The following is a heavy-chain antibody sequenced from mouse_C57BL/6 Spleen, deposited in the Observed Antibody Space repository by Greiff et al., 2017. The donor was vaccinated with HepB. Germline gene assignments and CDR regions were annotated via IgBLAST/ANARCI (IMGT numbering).Heavy chain of an antibody. V-gene: IGHV5-9-1*02. CDR2: ISSGGDYN. D-gene: IGHD1-1*01. J-gene: IGHJ4*01. CDR1: GFTFSSYA. Sequence: DVKLVESGEGLVKPGGSLKLSCAASGFTFSSYAMSWVRQTPEKRLEWVAYISSGGDYNYYADTVKDRFTISRGNARNTLYLQMSSLKSEDTATYYCTGEDDSRDDMEGWGQGTTVTVSS. CDR3: TGEDDSRDDMEG.